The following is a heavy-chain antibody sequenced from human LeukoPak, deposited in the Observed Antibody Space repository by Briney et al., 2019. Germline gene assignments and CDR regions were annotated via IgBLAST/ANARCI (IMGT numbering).Heavy chain of an antibody. V-gene: IGHV3-23*01. CDR1: GFSFSSYG. D-gene: IGHD2-2*01. J-gene: IGHJ4*02. CDR3: AKVSRSSDY. CDR2: ISGSGGST. Sequence: GGTLRLSCAASGFSFSSYGMSWVRQAPGKGLEWVSAISGSGGSTYYADSVKGRFTISRDNSKNTLYLQMNSLRAEDTAVYYCAKVSRSSDYWGQGTLVTVSS.